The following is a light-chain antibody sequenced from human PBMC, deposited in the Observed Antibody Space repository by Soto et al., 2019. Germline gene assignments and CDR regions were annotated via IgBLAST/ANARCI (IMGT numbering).Light chain of an antibody. CDR2: GAS. Sequence: VLAQSPGTRSLSPGERATLSCRASQSVTNSFLAWYQQKPGQAPRLLIYGASRRATGIPDRFTGSGSGTDFTLTISRLEHEDFAVYYCQQYVSSPWAFGQGTKVDIK. CDR1: QSVTNSF. J-gene: IGKJ1*01. V-gene: IGKV3-20*01. CDR3: QQYVSSPWA.